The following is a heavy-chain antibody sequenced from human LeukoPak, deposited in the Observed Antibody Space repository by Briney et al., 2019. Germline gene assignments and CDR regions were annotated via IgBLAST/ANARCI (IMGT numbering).Heavy chain of an antibody. J-gene: IGHJ4*02. CDR2: TYYRCKGYN. D-gene: IGHD1-26*01. Sequence: SQTLSRNCAISGDSVSNNTAAWNWIGQGPSRGLEWLGRTYYRCKGYNDYAVSVKSRITINPNTSMKQFSLPLNSVTPEDTAVYYCARDSGSYSNSYFAYWGQGTLVTVSS. CDR3: ARDSGSYSNSYFAY. CDR1: GDSVSNNTAA. V-gene: IGHV6-1*01.